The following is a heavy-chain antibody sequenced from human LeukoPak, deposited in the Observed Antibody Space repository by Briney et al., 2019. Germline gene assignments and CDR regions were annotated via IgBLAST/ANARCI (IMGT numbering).Heavy chain of an antibody. D-gene: IGHD1-20*01. CDR3: ARGIIIGTTAYKY. J-gene: IGHJ4*02. Sequence: ASVKVSCKASGYTFTDTGISWVRQAPGQGLEWMGWISAYSGNTNYAQMFQGRVTMTTDTSTSTAYMELRSPRSDDTAVYYCARGIIIGTTAYKYWGQGTLVTVSS. V-gene: IGHV1-18*04. CDR1: GYTFTDTG. CDR2: ISAYSGNT.